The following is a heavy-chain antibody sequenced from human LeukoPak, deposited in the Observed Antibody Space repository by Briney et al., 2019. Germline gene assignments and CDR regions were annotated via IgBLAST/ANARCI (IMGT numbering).Heavy chain of an antibody. CDR2: IYYSGST. J-gene: IGHJ6*02. V-gene: IGHV4-39*07. D-gene: IGHD2-2*01. CDR1: GGSISSSNYY. CDR3: ARGLLCSSTSCTYYYYYGMDV. Sequence: SETLSINCTVSGGSISSSNYYWGWIRQPPGKGLEWIGTIYYSGSTYYNPSLKSRVTISVDTSKNQFSLKLSSVTAADTAVYYCARGLLCSSTSCTYYYYYGMDVWGQGTTVTVSS.